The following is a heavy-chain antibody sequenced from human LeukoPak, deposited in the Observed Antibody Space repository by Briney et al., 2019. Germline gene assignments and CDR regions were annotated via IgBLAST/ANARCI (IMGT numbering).Heavy chain of an antibody. CDR1: GFTFSSYS. J-gene: IGHJ5*02. Sequence: GGSLRLSCAASGFTFSSYSMNWVRQAPGKGLEWVSYISSSSSTIYYADSVKGRFTISRDNSKNTLYLQMNSLRAEDTAVYYCAHPTEYSSSWYGNWFDPWGQGTLVTVSS. V-gene: IGHV3-48*01. CDR2: ISSSSSTI. D-gene: IGHD6-13*01. CDR3: AHPTEYSSSWYGNWFDP.